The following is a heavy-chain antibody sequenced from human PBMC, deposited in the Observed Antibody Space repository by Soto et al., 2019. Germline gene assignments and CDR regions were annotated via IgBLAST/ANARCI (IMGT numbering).Heavy chain of an antibody. V-gene: IGHV3-48*03. CDR1: GFTFSSYE. J-gene: IGHJ4*02. Sequence: EVQLVESGGGLVQPGGSLRLSCAASGFTFSSYEMNWVRQAPGKGLEWVSYISSSGSTIYYADSVKGRFTISRDNAKNSLYRKMKSLRAEATAVYYCARGQFSSGGGYFDYWGQETLVTVSS. CDR2: ISSSGSTI. D-gene: IGHD6-19*01. CDR3: ARGQFSSGGGYFDY.